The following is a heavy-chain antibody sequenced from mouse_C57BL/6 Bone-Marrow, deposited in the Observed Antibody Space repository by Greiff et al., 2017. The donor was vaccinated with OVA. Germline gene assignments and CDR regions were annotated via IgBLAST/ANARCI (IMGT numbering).Heavy chain of an antibody. D-gene: IGHD3-2*02. CDR1: GYTFTDYY. CDR3: ARGAAQAKRLYYFDY. Sequence: EVQLQQSGPELVKPGASVKISCKASGYTFTDYYMNWVKQSHGKSLEWIGDINPNNGGTSYNQKFKGKATLTVDKSSSTAYMELRSLTSEDSAVYYCARGAAQAKRLYYFDYWGQGTTLTVSS. J-gene: IGHJ2*01. V-gene: IGHV1-26*01. CDR2: INPNNGGT.